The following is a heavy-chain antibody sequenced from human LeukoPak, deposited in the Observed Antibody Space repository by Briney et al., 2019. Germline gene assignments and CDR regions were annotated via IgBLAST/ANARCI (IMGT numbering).Heavy chain of an antibody. Sequence: GGSLRLSCAASGFTFSSYAMSWVRQAPGKGLEWVSAISGSGGSTYYADSVKGRFTISRDNSKNTLYLQMNSLRAEDTVVYYCAKNKITMVRGAPDPWGQGTLVTVSS. CDR1: GFTFSSYA. V-gene: IGHV3-23*01. J-gene: IGHJ5*02. CDR3: AKNKITMVRGAPDP. D-gene: IGHD3-10*01. CDR2: ISGSGGST.